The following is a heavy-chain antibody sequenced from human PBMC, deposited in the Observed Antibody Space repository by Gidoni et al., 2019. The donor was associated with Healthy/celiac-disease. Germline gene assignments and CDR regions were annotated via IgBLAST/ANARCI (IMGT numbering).Heavy chain of an antibody. CDR1: GGSFSGYY. D-gene: IGHD6-19*01. Sequence: QVQLQKRGAGLLKPSATLSLTCAVYGGSFSGYYWSWIRQPPGKGLEWIGEINHSGSTNDNPSLKSRVTISVDTSKDQFSLKLSSVTAADTTVYYCARGPRQWLVLSYFQHWGQGTLVTVSS. CDR3: ARGPRQWLVLSYFQH. J-gene: IGHJ1*01. V-gene: IGHV4-34*01. CDR2: INHSGST.